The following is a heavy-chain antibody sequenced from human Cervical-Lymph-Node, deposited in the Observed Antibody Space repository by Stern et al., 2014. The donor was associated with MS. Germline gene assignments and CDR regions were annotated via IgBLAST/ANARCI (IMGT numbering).Heavy chain of an antibody. Sequence: EVQLVESGGGLVKPGGSLRLSCGVSGFTFSNAWMSWVRQAPGKGLEWVGRIQSNTDGGTTDYAAPVKGRFTISRDDSENTLYLQMNSLKTEDTAVYYCTTEYSGYDHCSGGTGGSCHPVEFDYWGQGTLVTVSS. CDR1: GFTFSNAW. CDR3: TTEYSGYDHCSGGTGGSCHPVEFDY. D-gene: IGHD5-12*01. CDR2: IQSNTDGGTT. V-gene: IGHV3-15*01. J-gene: IGHJ4*02.